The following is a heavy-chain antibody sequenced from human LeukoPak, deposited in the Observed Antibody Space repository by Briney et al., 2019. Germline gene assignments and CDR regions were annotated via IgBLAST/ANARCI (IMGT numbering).Heavy chain of an antibody. CDR3: AREREPLTPIYGMDV. V-gene: IGHV1-2*02. Sequence: VASVKVSCKASGYTFTGYYMHWVRQAPGQGLEWMGWINPNSGGTNYAQKFQGRVTMTRDTSISTAYMELSRLRSDDTAVYYCAREREPLTPIYGMDVWGQGTTVTVSS. CDR2: INPNSGGT. J-gene: IGHJ6*02. D-gene: IGHD1-26*01. CDR1: GYTFTGYY.